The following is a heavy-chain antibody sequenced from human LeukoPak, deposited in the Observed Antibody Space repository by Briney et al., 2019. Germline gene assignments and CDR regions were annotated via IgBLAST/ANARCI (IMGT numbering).Heavy chain of an antibody. CDR3: ARAGNYYFEY. V-gene: IGHV3-74*01. CDR1: GFTFRTYW. J-gene: IGHJ4*02. CDR2: INSDGSTT. D-gene: IGHD3-10*01. Sequence: GGSLRLSCAASGFTFRTYWMHWVRQTPGQGLVWVSRINSDGSTTIYADSVKGRFTVSRDNAQNTLYLQMSSLRAEDTAVYYCARAGNYYFEYWGQGALVTVSS.